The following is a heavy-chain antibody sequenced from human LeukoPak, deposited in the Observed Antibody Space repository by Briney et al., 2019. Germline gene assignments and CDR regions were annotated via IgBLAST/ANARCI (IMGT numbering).Heavy chain of an antibody. D-gene: IGHD6-13*01. V-gene: IGHV4-34*01. CDR2: INHSGST. J-gene: IGHJ4*02. CDR3: ARKGCRGMKHDY. CDR1: GGSFSGYY. Sequence: SETLSLTCAVYGGSFSGYYWSWIRQPPGKGLEWIGEINHSGSTNYNPSLKSRVTISVDTSKNQFSLKLSSVTAADTAVYYCARKGCRGMKHDYWGQGTLVTVSS.